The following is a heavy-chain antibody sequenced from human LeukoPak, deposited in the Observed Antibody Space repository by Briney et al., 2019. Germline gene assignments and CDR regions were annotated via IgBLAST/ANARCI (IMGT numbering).Heavy chain of an antibody. CDR1: GYTFTSYD. V-gene: IGHV1-8*01. CDR2: MSPNSGNT. J-gene: IGHJ5*02. Sequence: GASVKVSCKASGYTFTSYDINWVRQATGQGLEWMGWMSPNSGNTGYAQKFQGRVTMTRNTSISTAYMELSSLRSEDTAVYYCARGVHDYVLWFDPWGQGTLVTVSS. D-gene: IGHD3-16*01. CDR3: ARGVHDYVLWFDP.